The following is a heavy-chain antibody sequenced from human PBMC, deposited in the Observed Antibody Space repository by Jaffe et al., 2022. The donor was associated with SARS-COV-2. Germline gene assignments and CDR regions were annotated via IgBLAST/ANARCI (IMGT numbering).Heavy chain of an antibody. Sequence: EVHLVESGGGLVQPGRSLRLSCAASNFTFDDFAMHWVRQVPGKGLEWVSGISWDGGIRDYADSVKDRFTISRDNAKNSLFLHMSNLRPEDAALYYCTGSPQLSKTSGLQFFQRWGQGTLVTVSS. D-gene: IGHD2-15*01. V-gene: IGHV3-9*01. CDR3: TGSPQLSKTSGLQFFQR. CDR1: NFTFDDFA. J-gene: IGHJ1*01. CDR2: ISWDGGIR.